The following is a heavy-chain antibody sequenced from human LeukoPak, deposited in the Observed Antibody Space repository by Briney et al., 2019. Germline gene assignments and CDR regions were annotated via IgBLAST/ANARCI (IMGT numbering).Heavy chain of an antibody. D-gene: IGHD3-10*02. J-gene: IGHJ6*04. V-gene: IGHV3-48*03. Sequence: PGGSLRLSCAASGFTFSSYEMNWVRQAPGRGLEWVSYISSSGSTIYYADSVKGRFTISRDNAKNSLYLQMNSLRAEDTAVYYCAELGITMIGGVWGKGTTVTISS. CDR1: GFTFSSYE. CDR2: ISSSGSTI. CDR3: AELGITMIGGV.